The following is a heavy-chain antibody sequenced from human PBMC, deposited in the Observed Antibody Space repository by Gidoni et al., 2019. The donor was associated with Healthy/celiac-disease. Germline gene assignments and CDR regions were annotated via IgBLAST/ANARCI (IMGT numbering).Heavy chain of an antibody. CDR3: AREGMTTVTTGDP. V-gene: IGHV4-30-4*01. J-gene: IGHJ5*02. CDR1: GGSLSSGDYY. CDR2: IYYSGST. D-gene: IGHD4-17*01. Sequence: QVQLQESGPGLVKTSQTLSLTCTVSGGSLSSGDYYWSWIRQPPGKGLEWIGYIYYSGSTYYNPSLKSRVTISVDTSKNQFSLKLSSVTAADTAVYYCAREGMTTVTTGDPWGQGTLVTVSS.